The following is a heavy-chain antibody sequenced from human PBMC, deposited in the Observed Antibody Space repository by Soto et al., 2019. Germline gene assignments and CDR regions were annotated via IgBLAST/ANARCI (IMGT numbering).Heavy chain of an antibody. D-gene: IGHD6-19*01. CDR3: AKGGRQWLVTSAFNY. CDR2: VSHDGRNT. CDR1: GFTFSDYA. Sequence: VQLVESGGGVVQPGRSLRLSCAASGFTFSDYAMHWVRQAPGKGLEWVAVVSHDGRNTHYADSVTGRFTISRDSSKNTVSLEMTRLRAEDTAVYYWAKGGRQWLVTSAFNYWGQGALVTFSS. J-gene: IGHJ4*02. V-gene: IGHV3-30*18.